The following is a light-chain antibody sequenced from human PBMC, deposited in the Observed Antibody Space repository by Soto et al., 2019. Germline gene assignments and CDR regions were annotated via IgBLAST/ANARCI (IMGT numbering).Light chain of an antibody. V-gene: IGLV2-14*01. J-gene: IGLJ3*02. CDR1: SSDVGGYNY. CDR3: SSYSSSTTRLL. Sequence: QSALPQPASVSGSPGQSITISCTATSSDVGGYNYVSWYQQHPGKAPKLIIYEVTSRPSEISYRFYGSKSGNTASLTISGLQSDDEADYYCSSYSSSTTRLLFGGGTKLTVL. CDR2: EVT.